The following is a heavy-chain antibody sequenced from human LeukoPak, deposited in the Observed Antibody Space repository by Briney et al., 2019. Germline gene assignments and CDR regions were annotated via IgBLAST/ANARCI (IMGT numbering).Heavy chain of an antibody. CDR2: IYYSGST. D-gene: IGHD4-17*01. Sequence: SETLSLTRTVSGGSISSSSYYWGWIRQPPGKGLEWIGSIYYSGSTYYNPSLKSRVTISVDTSKNQFSLKLSSVTAADTAVYYCARHSYYYGDYPYFDYWGQGTLVTVPS. J-gene: IGHJ4*02. CDR3: ARHSYYYGDYPYFDY. CDR1: GGSISSSSYY. V-gene: IGHV4-39*01.